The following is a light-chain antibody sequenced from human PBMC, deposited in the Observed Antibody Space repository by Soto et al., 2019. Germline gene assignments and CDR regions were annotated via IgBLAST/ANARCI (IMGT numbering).Light chain of an antibody. Sequence: QSVLTQPPSASGTPGQRVTISCSGSSXNVGGNPVNWYQHVPTTAPKLLIYTNTQRPSGVPDRFSGSKSGTSASLAISGPQSEDEADYYCASWDDSLNGPVFGTGTKVTVL. J-gene: IGLJ1*01. CDR3: ASWDDSLNGPV. V-gene: IGLV1-44*01. CDR1: SXNVGGNP. CDR2: TNT.